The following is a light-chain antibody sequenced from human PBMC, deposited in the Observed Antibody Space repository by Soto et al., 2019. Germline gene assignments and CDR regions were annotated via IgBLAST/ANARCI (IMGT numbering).Light chain of an antibody. CDR1: QGIGSW. CDR3: QQANSFPWT. J-gene: IGKJ1*01. Sequence: DIQMTQSPTSVSASVGDRVTITCRASQGIGSWLAWYQQKPGKAPKLLIYAASSLQSGVPSRFSGSGSETDFTLTIGSLQPEGFAIYYCQQANSFPWTFGQGTKVEIK. V-gene: IGKV1-12*01. CDR2: AAS.